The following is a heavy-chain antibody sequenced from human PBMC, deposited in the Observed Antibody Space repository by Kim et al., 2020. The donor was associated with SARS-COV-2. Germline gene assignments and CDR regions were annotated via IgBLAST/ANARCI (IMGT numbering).Heavy chain of an antibody. J-gene: IGHJ4*02. Sequence: GGSLRLSCAASGFTFSSYSMNWVRQAPGKGLEWVSSISSSSSYIYYADSVKGRFTISRDNAKNSLYLQMNSLRAEDTAVYYCARVTDTAMVHTLDYWGQGTLVTVSS. CDR1: GFTFSSYS. CDR2: ISSSSSYI. V-gene: IGHV3-21*01. D-gene: IGHD5-18*01. CDR3: ARVTDTAMVHTLDY.